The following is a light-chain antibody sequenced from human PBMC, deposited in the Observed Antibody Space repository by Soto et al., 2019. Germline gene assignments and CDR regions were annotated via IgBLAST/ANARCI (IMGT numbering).Light chain of an antibody. J-gene: IGLJ1*01. CDR3: CSYAGSYTWV. CDR1: SSDVGGYNY. CDR2: DVS. V-gene: IGLV2-11*01. Sequence: QSVRTQPRSVSGSPGQSVTISCTGTSSDVGGYNYVSWYQQHPGKAPKLMIYDVSKRPSGVPDRFSGSKSGNTASLTISGLQADDEADYYCCSYAGSYTWVFGTGTKVTVL.